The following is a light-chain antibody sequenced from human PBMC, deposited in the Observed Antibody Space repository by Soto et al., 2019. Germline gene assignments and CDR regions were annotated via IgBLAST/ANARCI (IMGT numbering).Light chain of an antibody. V-gene: IGKV2-30*01. Sequence: DVVMTQSPLSLPVTLGQPASISCRSSQSLVDNDGNTYLNWFQQRPGQSPRRLIYWVSNRDSGVPGRFSGSGAGTDFTLKISRVEAEDVGVYYCMQSTYWPPTFGQGTKVDIK. CDR1: QSLVDNDGNTY. J-gene: IGKJ1*01. CDR2: WVS. CDR3: MQSTYWPPT.